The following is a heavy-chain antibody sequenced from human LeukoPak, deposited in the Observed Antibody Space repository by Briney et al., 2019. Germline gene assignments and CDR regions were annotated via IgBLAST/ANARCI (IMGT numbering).Heavy chain of an antibody. D-gene: IGHD1-26*01. Sequence: GGSLRLSCAASGFTVSAYSMGWVRQAPGKGLEWLSLIYSGDRTYHADSVKGRFTVSRDDSENTLSLQMNSLRVEDTALYFCAGVVGASHHTVDYWGQGALVTVSS. CDR2: IYSGDRT. V-gene: IGHV3-53*01. J-gene: IGHJ4*02. CDR3: AGVVGASHHTVDY. CDR1: GFTVSAYS.